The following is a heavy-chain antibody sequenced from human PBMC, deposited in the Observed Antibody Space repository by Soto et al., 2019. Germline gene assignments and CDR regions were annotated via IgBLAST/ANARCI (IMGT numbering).Heavy chain of an antibody. Sequence: EVQLVESGGGLVKPGGSLRLSCAASGFTFSNYAMNWVRQAPGKGLEWLSYISSSSSTIYYADSVKGQFTISRDNAKKPLYLQMTSLRAEDTAVYDCARGCSGGSCPHWYFDFWGRGTLGTVSS. CDR3: ARGCSGGSCPHWYFDF. CDR1: GFTFSNYA. CDR2: ISSSSSTI. D-gene: IGHD2-15*01. J-gene: IGHJ2*01. V-gene: IGHV3-48*01.